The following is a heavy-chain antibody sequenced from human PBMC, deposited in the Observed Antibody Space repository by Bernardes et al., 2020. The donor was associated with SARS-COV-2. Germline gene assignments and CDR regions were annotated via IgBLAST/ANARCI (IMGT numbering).Heavy chain of an antibody. D-gene: IGHD6-13*01. J-gene: IGHJ6*02. CDR1: GYTFTGYY. CDR3: ARGISSSWYGSYYYYGMDV. Sequence: ASLKVSCKASGYTFTGYYMHWVRQAPGQGLEWMGWINPNSGGTNYAQKFQGRVTMTRDTSISTAYMELSRLRSDDTAVYYCARGISSSWYGSYYYYGMDVWGQGTTVTVSS. V-gene: IGHV1-2*02. CDR2: INPNSGGT.